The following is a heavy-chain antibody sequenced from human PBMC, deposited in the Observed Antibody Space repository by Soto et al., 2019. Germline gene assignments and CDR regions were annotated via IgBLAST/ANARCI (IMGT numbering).Heavy chain of an antibody. J-gene: IGHJ6*02. CDR1: GFTFDDYT. V-gene: IGHV3-43*01. CDR3: AKDSGGSSGWSGSYYAMDV. CDR2: ISWDGGTT. Sequence: EVQLVESGGVVVQPGGSLRLSCAASGFTFDDYTMQWVRQAPGKGLEWVSLISWDGGTTYYADSVKGRFTISRDNSKTSLDLQRNSLRTEATALYYCAKDSGGSSGWSGSYYAMDVWGQGTTVTVSS. D-gene: IGHD6-13*01.